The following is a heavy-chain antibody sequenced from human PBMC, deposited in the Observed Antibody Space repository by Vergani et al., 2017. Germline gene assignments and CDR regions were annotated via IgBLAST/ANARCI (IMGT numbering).Heavy chain of an antibody. CDR3: TKAGQYDSDNFHDS. D-gene: IGHD3-22*01. CDR1: GFTFRIYG. CDR2: IRYDGTKR. Sequence: QVQLVESGGGVVQPGGSLRLSCIASGFTFRIYGMHWVRQAAGKVLEWVAFIRYDGTKRFYGDSVKGRFTISRDNSQTTVFLKMNSLRADGSAVYYCTKAGQYDSDNFHDSWGQRALVTVAS. J-gene: IGHJ1*01. V-gene: IGHV3-30*02.